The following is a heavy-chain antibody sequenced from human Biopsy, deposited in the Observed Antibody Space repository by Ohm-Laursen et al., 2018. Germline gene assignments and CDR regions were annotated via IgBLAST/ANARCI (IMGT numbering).Heavy chain of an antibody. CDR3: AADINVWNVNY. CDR1: GYSLTELS. V-gene: IGHV1-24*01. Sequence: ASVKVSCNVSGYSLTELSMHWVRQAPGQGLEWMGGFAPENGRIVYSQKFQGRVTMTKNTSTSTAYMEVWRLRSDDTAVYYCAADINVWNVNYWGQGTQVIVSS. D-gene: IGHD1-1*01. CDR2: FAPENGRI. J-gene: IGHJ4*02.